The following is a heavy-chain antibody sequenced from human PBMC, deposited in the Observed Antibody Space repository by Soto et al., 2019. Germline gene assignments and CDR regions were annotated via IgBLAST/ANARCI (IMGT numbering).Heavy chain of an antibody. CDR1: GFTFSSYA. CDR2: ISGSGGST. CDR3: AKGVAVAGTVGHYYYYGMDV. D-gene: IGHD6-19*01. V-gene: IGHV3-23*01. J-gene: IGHJ6*02. Sequence: GGSLRLSCAASGFTFSSYAMSWVRQAPGKGLEWVSAISGSGGSTYYADSVKSRFTISRDNSKNTLYLQMNSLRAEDTAVYYCAKGVAVAGTVGHYYYYGMDVWGQGTTVTVSS.